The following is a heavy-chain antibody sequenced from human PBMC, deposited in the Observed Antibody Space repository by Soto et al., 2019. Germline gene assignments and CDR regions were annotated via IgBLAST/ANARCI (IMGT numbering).Heavy chain of an antibody. D-gene: IGHD1-26*01. Sequence: EVQLLESGGGLVQPGGSLRLSCAASGFTFSNYAMSWVRQAPGKGLEWVSAISGSGSSTYYADSVKGRFTISRDNSKNTLYLQMNSLRAEDTAVYYCAYFTAESYYYGMDVWGQGTTVTVSS. CDR3: AYFTAESYYYGMDV. V-gene: IGHV3-23*01. CDR1: GFTFSNYA. J-gene: IGHJ6*02. CDR2: ISGSGSST.